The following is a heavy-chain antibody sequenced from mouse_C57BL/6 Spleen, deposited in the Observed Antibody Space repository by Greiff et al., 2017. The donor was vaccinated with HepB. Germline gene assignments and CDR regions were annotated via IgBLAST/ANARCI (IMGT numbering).Heavy chain of an antibody. D-gene: IGHD1-1*01. CDR3: AGDYYGSTPWFAY. CDR1: GYTFTSYW. J-gene: IGHJ3*01. Sequence: VQLQQPGAELVRPGSSVKLSCKASGYTFTSYWMHWVKQRPIQGLEWIGNIDPSASETHYNQKFKDKATLTVDKSSSTAYMQLSSLTSEDSAVYYCAGDYYGSTPWFAYWGQGTLVTVSA. V-gene: IGHV1-52*01. CDR2: IDPSASET.